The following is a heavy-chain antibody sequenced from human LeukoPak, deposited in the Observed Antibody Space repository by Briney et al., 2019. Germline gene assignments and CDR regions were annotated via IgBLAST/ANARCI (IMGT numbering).Heavy chain of an antibody. V-gene: IGHV1-69*05. Sequence: SVTVSCKASGDTFTSYAISWVRQAPGQGLEWMGRIIPIFGTANYAQKFQGRVTMTTDKSTSTAYMELSSLRSEDTAVYYCARGGIAEWYFDLCGRGNLVTVSS. CDR1: GDTFTSYA. J-gene: IGHJ2*01. CDR3: ARGGIAEWYFDL. CDR2: IIPIFGTA. D-gene: IGHD6-13*01.